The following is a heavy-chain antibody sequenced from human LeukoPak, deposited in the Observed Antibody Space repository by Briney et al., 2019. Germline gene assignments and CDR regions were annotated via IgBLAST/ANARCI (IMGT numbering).Heavy chain of an antibody. V-gene: IGHV3-7*02. CDR2: IKQDGSEK. Sequence: GGSLRLSCAASGFTFSSYWMSWVRQAPGKGLEWVANIKQDGSEKYYVDSVKGRFTISRDNAKNSLYLQMNSLRAEDTAVYYCARAANWGFSDAFDIWGQGTMVTVSS. J-gene: IGHJ3*02. CDR1: GFTFSSYW. D-gene: IGHD7-27*01. CDR3: ARAANWGFSDAFDI.